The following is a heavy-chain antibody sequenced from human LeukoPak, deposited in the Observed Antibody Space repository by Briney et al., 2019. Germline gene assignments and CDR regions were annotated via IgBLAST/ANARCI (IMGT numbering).Heavy chain of an antibody. D-gene: IGHD3-9*01. CDR2: ISYDGSNK. J-gene: IGHJ6*02. V-gene: IGHV3-30*03. CDR3: ARDHRSSGSYFDWLYHHCYGMDV. Sequence: PGGSLRLSCAASGFTFSNYGMHWVRQAPGKGLEWVAIISYDGSNKYYADSVKGRFTISRDNSKNTLYLQMNSLRAEDTAVYYCARDHRSSGSYFDWLYHHCYGMDVWGQGTTVTVSS. CDR1: GFTFSNYG.